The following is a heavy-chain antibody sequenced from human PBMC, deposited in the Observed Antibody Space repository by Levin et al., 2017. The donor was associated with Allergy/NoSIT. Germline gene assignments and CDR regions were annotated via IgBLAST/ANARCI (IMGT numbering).Heavy chain of an antibody. CDR2: INHAGAT. V-gene: IGHV4-34*01. J-gene: IGHJ5*02. D-gene: IGHD5-12*01. CDR1: GGSLTDFY. Sequence: TAGGSLRLSCAVSGGSLTDFYWSWIRQPPGKGLEWIGEINHAGATNYSPSLKSRVTIFLGTPTNQFSLRLSSVTAADTGIYYCARVKYRDFDSFGFDTWGQGTLVTVSS. CDR3: ARVKYRDFDSFGFDT.